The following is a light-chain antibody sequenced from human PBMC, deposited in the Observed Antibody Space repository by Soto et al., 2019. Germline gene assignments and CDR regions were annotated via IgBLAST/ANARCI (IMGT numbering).Light chain of an antibody. J-gene: IGKJ1*01. CDR1: QSVDSYF. CDR3: QQSGSSPLT. CDR2: GSS. V-gene: IGKV3-20*01. Sequence: DIVLTQSPGTLSLSPGERATLSCRASQSVDSYFLAWYQPKPGQAPSLLIYGSSTRATGIPDRFSGSGFGTDSTLTSSRLEPEDFAVYYCQQSGSSPLTFGQETKVEIK.